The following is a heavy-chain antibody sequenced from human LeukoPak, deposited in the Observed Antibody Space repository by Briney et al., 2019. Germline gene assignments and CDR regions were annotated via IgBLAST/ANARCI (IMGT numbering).Heavy chain of an antibody. CDR3: ARDAYGSGTKNYFEY. D-gene: IGHD3-10*01. CDR1: GGSISSSSYY. V-gene: IGHV4-39*07. J-gene: IGHJ4*02. Sequence: SETLSLTCTVSGGSISSSSYYWGWIRQPPGKGLEWIGSIYYSGNTNYNPSLKSRVTISVDTAKNQFSLKLSSVTAADTAVYYCARDAYGSGTKNYFEYWGQGTLVTVSS. CDR2: IYYSGNT.